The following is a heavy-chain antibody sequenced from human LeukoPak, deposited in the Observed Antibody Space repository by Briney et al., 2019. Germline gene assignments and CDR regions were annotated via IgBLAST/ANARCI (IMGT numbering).Heavy chain of an antibody. CDR1: GASIRSGDYC. J-gene: IGHJ3*02. CDR2: IYDSGST. V-gene: IGHV4-30-4*01. D-gene: IGHD2-15*01. Sequence: SQTLSLTCTVSGASIRSGDYCWSWIRQPPGKGLEWIGYIYDSGSTYYNPSLKSRITISVDTSENRFSLKLSSVTATDTAVYYCARDCSGGSCYGAFDIWGQGTMVTVSS. CDR3: ARDCSGGSCYGAFDI.